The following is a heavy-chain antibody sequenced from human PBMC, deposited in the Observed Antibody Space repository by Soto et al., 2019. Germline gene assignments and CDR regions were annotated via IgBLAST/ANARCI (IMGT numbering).Heavy chain of an antibody. Sequence: QVQLQESGPGLVKPSGTLSLTCAVSGASISDNNWWSWVRQPPGKGLEWIGEIYHSGTANYSPSLNSRVTISLDTSKNQISLQLSSVTAADSAVYYCARHIGVPGTRGFDYWGQGTLVTVSS. J-gene: IGHJ4*02. CDR2: IYHSGTA. CDR1: GASISDNNW. CDR3: ARHIGVPGTRGFDY. V-gene: IGHV4-4*02. D-gene: IGHD6-19*01.